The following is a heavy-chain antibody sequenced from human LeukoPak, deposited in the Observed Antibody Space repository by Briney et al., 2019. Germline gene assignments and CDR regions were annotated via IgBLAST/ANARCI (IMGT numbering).Heavy chain of an antibody. CDR1: GFTFSSYG. Sequence: GRSLSLSCAASGFTFSSYGMHWVRQAPGKGLEWVAVISYDGSNKYYADSVKGRFTISRDNSKNTLYLQMNSLRAEDTAVYYCAKGEIGITMIVVVWGQGTLVTVSS. J-gene: IGHJ4*02. D-gene: IGHD3-22*01. CDR2: ISYDGSNK. V-gene: IGHV3-30*18. CDR3: AKGEIGITMIVVV.